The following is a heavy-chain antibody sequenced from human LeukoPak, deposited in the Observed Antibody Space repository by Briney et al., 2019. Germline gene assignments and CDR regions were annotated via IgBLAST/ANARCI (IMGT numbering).Heavy chain of an antibody. D-gene: IGHD3-22*01. V-gene: IGHV3-7*01. Sequence: GGSLRLSCATSGFTFSTYWMSWVRQAPRKGLEWVANIKQDGTETNYVDSVKGRFTISRDNAKNSLYLLMNSLRAEDTAVYYCAREVWQYDSSGLNDYWGQGTLVTVSS. J-gene: IGHJ4*02. CDR2: IKQDGTET. CDR3: AREVWQYDSSGLNDY. CDR1: GFTFSTYW.